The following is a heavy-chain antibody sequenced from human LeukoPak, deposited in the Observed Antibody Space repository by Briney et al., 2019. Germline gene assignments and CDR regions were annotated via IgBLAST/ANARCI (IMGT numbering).Heavy chain of an antibody. J-gene: IGHJ4*02. V-gene: IGHV3-48*03. D-gene: IGHD4-23*01. CDR3: ARDSGAMTTVVIPFDY. Sequence: GGSLRLFCAASGFTFSSYEMNWVRQAPGKGLEWVSYISSSGSTIYYADSVKGRFTISRDNAKNSLYLQMNSLRAEDTAVYYCARDSGAMTTVVIPFDYWGQGTLVTVSS. CDR1: GFTFSSYE. CDR2: ISSSGSTI.